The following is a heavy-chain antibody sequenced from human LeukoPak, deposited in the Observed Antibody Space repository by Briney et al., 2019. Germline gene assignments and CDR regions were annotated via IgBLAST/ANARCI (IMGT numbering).Heavy chain of an antibody. Sequence: ASVKVSCKVSGYTLTELSMHWVRQAPGQGLEWMGIINPSGGSTSYAQKFQGRVTMTRDTSTSTVYMELSSLRSEDTAVYYCAREREYCSSTSCYTGSYGMDVWGQGTTVTVSS. CDR2: INPSGGST. V-gene: IGHV1-46*01. CDR1: GYTLTELS. J-gene: IGHJ6*02. CDR3: AREREYCSSTSCYTGSYGMDV. D-gene: IGHD2-2*02.